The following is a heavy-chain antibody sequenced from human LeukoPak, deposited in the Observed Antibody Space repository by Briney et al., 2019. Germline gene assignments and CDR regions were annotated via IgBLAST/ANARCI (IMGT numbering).Heavy chain of an antibody. J-gene: IGHJ6*04. CDR3: AELGITMIGGV. V-gene: IGHV3-48*04. CDR1: GFTFSLYS. D-gene: IGHD3-10*02. Sequence: GGSLRLSCTASGFTFSLYSMNWVRQAPGKGLEWISHISSSSTTIYYADSVKGRFTISRDNAKNSLYLQMNSLRAEDTAVYYCAELGITMIGGVWGKGTTVTISS. CDR2: ISSSSTTI.